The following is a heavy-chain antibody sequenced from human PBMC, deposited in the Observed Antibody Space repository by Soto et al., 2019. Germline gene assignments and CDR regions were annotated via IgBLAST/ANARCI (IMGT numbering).Heavy chain of an antibody. V-gene: IGHV3-23*01. J-gene: IGHJ4*02. CDR2: ISGSGHTT. Sequence: EVQLLDSGGGLVQPGGSLRLSCATSGLPFSSHAMSWVRQAPGKGLEWVSAISGSGHTTYYADSVKGRFTISRDNSKNTLYLQMNSLRAEDTAIYYCANSWEQKWLRDYWGQGTLVTVSS. CDR3: ANSWEQKWLRDY. D-gene: IGHD5-18*01. CDR1: GLPFSSHA.